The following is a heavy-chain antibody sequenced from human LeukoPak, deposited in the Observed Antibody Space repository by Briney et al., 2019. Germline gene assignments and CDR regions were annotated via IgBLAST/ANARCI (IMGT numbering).Heavy chain of an antibody. CDR2: INPNSGGT. CDR1: GYTFTGYY. Sequence: ASVKVSCKASGYTFTGYYMHWVRQAPGQGLEWMGWINPNSGGTNYAQEFQGRVTMTRDTSISTAYMELSRLRSDDTAVYYCAREGLGIDYWGQGTLVTVSS. J-gene: IGHJ4*02. V-gene: IGHV1-2*02. D-gene: IGHD7-27*01. CDR3: AREGLGIDY.